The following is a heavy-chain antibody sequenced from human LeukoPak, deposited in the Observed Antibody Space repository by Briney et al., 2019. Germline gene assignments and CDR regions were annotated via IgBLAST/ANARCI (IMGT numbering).Heavy chain of an antibody. D-gene: IGHD6-13*01. Sequence: PSETLSLTCTVSGGSISSYYWSWIRQPPGKGLERIGYIYYSGSTNYNPSLKSRVTISVDTSKNQFSLKLSSVTAADTAVYYCARDEAQQQLVPNWYFDLWGRGTLVTVSS. V-gene: IGHV4-59*01. CDR2: IYYSGST. J-gene: IGHJ2*01. CDR3: ARDEAQQQLVPNWYFDL. CDR1: GGSISSYY.